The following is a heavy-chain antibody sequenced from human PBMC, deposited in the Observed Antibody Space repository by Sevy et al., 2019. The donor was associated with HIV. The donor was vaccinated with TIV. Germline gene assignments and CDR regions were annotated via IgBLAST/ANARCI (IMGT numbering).Heavy chain of an antibody. V-gene: IGHV1-2*06. Sequence: ASVKVSCKASGYTFTDYYMHWVRQAPGQGLEWMGRINPKSGGTNYAQKFQGRVTMTRDTCISTAYMELSRLRSDDTAVYYCARYCSSTSCYAPPFDYWGQGTLVTVSS. CDR2: INPKSGGT. J-gene: IGHJ4*02. CDR1: GYTFTDYY. CDR3: ARYCSSTSCYAPPFDY. D-gene: IGHD2-2*01.